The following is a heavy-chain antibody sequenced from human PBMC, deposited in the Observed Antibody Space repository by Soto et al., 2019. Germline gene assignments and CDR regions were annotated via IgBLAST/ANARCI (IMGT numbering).Heavy chain of an antibody. Sequence: QLQLQESGPGLVKPSETLSLTCSVSGDSISSSSYYWGWIRQPPGKGLEWIGTINYSGSTYYNPSLKSRVTIAVDTSKYQFSLQVSSVTAADTAVYYCASLYGDYVPYWGQGILVSVSS. CDR2: INYSGST. CDR3: ASLYGDYVPY. D-gene: IGHD4-17*01. CDR1: GDSISSSSYY. V-gene: IGHV4-39*01. J-gene: IGHJ4*02.